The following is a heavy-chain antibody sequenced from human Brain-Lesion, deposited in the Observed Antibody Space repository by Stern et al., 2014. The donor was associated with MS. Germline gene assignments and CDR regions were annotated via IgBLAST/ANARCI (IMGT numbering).Heavy chain of an antibody. CDR2: MYYGGSP. J-gene: IGHJ5*02. D-gene: IGHD2-2*01. Sequence: QVQLQEPGSGLVKPSQTLSLTCSVSGYSITSAAFSWTWIRQAPGKGLEWIGYMYYGGSPLYNPSLRSRVTISVDTSKNQFSLRLTSVTAADTAVYYCARGRSRVHTKLDPWGQGTLVTVSS. V-gene: IGHV4-30-2*01. CDR3: ARGRSRVHTKLDP. CDR1: GYSITSAAFS.